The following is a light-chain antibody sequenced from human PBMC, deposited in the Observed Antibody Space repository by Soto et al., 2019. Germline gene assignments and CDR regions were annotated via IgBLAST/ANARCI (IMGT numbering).Light chain of an antibody. CDR3: QHYNNYSLMYT. V-gene: IGKV1-5*03. CDR2: KAS. J-gene: IGKJ2*01. CDR1: QSISDW. Sequence: DIQMTQSPSTLSASVGNRVTISCRASQSISDWLAWYQQKPGKAPKLLIYKASSLETGVPSRFSGSGSGTDFTLTISSLQPDDFATYYCQHYNNYSLMYTFGQGTKLEIK.